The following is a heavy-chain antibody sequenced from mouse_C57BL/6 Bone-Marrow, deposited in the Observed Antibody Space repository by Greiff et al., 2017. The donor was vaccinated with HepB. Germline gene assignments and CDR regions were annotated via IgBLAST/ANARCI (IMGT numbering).Heavy chain of an antibody. J-gene: IGHJ3*01. D-gene: IGHD2-4*01. CDR2: IGPGSGST. V-gene: IGHV1-77*01. CDR3: TYDYDPWFAY. CDR1: GYTFTDYY. Sequence: VKLVESGAELVKPGASVKISCKASGYTFTDYYINWVKQRPGQGLEWIGKIGPGSGSTYYNEKFKGKATLTADKSFSTAYMQLSSLTSEDSAVYFCTYDYDPWFAYWGQGTLVTVSA.